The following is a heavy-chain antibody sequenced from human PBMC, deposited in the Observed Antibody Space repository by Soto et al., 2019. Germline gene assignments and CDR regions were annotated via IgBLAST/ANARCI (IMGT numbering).Heavy chain of an antibody. CDR3: AKSSRPYSRGGYGNYYYGRDV. D-gene: IGHD6-19*01. Sequence: GGSLRLSCAASGFTFSSYGMHWVRQAPGKGLEWVAVISYDGSNKYYADSVKGRFTISRDNSKNTLYLQMNSLRAEDTAVYYCAKSSRPYSRGGYGNYYYGRDVWGQGPTVTVSS. CDR2: ISYDGSNK. J-gene: IGHJ6*02. V-gene: IGHV3-30*18. CDR1: GFTFSSYG.